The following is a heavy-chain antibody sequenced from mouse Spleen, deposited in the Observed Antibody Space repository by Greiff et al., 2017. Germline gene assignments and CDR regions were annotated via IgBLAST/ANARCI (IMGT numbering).Heavy chain of an antibody. J-gene: IGHJ4*01. Sequence: QVQLKQSGAELARPGASVKLSCKASGYTFTSYGISWVKQRTGQGLEWIGEIYPRSGNTYYNEKFKGKATLTADKSSSTAYMELRSLTSEDSAVYFCARAGDYYDYDGLSGRENYYAMDYWGQGTSVTVSS. V-gene: IGHV1-81*01. CDR2: IYPRSGNT. CDR1: GYTFTSYG. D-gene: IGHD2-4*01. CDR3: ARAGDYYDYDGLSGRENYYAMDY.